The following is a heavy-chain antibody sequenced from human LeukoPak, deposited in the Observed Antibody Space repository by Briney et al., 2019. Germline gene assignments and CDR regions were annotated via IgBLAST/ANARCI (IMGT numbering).Heavy chain of an antibody. V-gene: IGHV3-7*02. J-gene: IGHJ4*02. CDR3: ARARVPGELNY. Sequence: PGGSLRLSCAASGFTFSTYWMSWVRQAPGKGLEWVANIKEDGSAKYYVDSVKGRFTISRDNAKNSLYLQMNSLRAEDTAVYYCARARVPGELNYWGQGTLVTVSS. D-gene: IGHD3-10*01. CDR1: GFTFSTYW. CDR2: IKEDGSAK.